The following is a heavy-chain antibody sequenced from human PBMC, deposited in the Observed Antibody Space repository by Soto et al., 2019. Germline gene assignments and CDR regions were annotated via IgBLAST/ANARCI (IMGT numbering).Heavy chain of an antibody. D-gene: IGHD2-15*01. J-gene: IGHJ4*02. CDR3: ARAGYCSGGSCYYFDY. Sequence: QVQLQQWGAGLLKPSETLSLTCAVYGGSFSGYYWSWIRQPPGKGLEWIGEINHSGSTNYNPSLKSRVTISVDTPKNQFSLKLSSVTAADTAVYYCARAGYCSGGSCYYFDYWGQGTLVTVSS. CDR1: GGSFSGYY. V-gene: IGHV4-34*01. CDR2: INHSGST.